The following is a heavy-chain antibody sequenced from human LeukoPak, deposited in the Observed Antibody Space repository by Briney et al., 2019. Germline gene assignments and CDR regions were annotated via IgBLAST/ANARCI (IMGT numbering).Heavy chain of an antibody. CDR1: GFTFSNYA. CDR2: ISYDGSNK. J-gene: IGHJ4*02. V-gene: IGHV3-30*04. Sequence: GGSLRLSCAASGFTFSNYAMHWVRQAPGKGLEWVAIISYDGSNKYYADSVKGRFTISRDNSKNTLYLQMNSLRAEDTAVYYCARGTGDSSGWSIDYWGQGTLVTVSS. D-gene: IGHD6-19*01. CDR3: ARGTGDSSGWSIDY.